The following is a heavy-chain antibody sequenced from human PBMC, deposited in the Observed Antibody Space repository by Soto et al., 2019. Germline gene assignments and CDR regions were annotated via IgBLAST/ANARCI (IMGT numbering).Heavy chain of an antibody. J-gene: IGHJ3*02. CDR3: AKDPVVGTRRAFDI. CDR2: ISGSGGST. V-gene: IGHV3-23*01. CDR1: GFTFSNFA. D-gene: IGHD1-26*01. Sequence: EVQLLESGGGLVQPGGSLRLYCAASGFTFSNFAMNWVRQAPGKGLEWVSAISGSGGSTYYADSVKGRFTISRDNSKNTLYLQMNSLRAEDTAVYYCAKDPVVGTRRAFDIWGQGTMVTVSS.